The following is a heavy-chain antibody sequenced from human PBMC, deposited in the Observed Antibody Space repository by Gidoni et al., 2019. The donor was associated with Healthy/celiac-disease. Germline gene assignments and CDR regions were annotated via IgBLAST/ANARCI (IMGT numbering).Heavy chain of an antibody. CDR1: GFTFSSYW. D-gene: IGHD6-19*01. CDR2: INSDGSST. CDR3: ARVPPGIAVAGFDY. Sequence: EVQLVESGGGLVQPGGSLSLSCAASGFTFSSYWMHWVRQAPGKGLVWVSRINSDGSSTSYADSVKGRFTISRDNAKNTLYLQMNSLRAEDTAVYYCARVPPGIAVAGFDYWGQGTLVTVSS. V-gene: IGHV3-74*01. J-gene: IGHJ4*02.